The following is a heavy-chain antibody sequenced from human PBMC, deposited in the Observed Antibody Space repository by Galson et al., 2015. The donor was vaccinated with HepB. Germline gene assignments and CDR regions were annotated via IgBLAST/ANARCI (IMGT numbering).Heavy chain of an antibody. CDR1: GFTFSNAW. D-gene: IGHD3-3*01. J-gene: IGHJ4*02. Sequence: SLRLSCAASGFTFSNAWMSWVRQAPGKGLEWVGRIKSKTDGGTTDYAAPVKGRFTISRDDSKNTLYLQMNSLKTEDTAVYYCTTDPLKHYDFWSGYYFGPRYDYWGQGTLVTVSS. V-gene: IGHV3-15*01. CDR2: IKSKTDGGTT. CDR3: TTDPLKHYDFWSGYYFGPRYDY.